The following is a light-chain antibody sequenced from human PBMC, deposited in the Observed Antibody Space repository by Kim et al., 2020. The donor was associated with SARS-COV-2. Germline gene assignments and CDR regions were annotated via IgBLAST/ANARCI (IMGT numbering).Light chain of an antibody. CDR1: QSVSSNY. J-gene: IGKJ3*01. CDR2: GAS. Sequence: EIVLTQSPGTLSLSPGERATLSCRASQSVSSNYLTWYQQKPGQAPRLLIYGASTRATGIPDKFAGSGSGTDFTLTINRLEPEDFAVYYCQQYGSLPFTFGPGTKVDIK. V-gene: IGKV3-20*01. CDR3: QQYGSLPFT.